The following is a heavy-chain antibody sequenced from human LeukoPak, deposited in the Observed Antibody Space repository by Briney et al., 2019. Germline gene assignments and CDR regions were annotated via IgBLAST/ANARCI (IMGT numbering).Heavy chain of an antibody. CDR1: GTSFSSYY. Sequence: SETLSLTCAVSGTSFSSYYWSWIRQPPGKGLEWIGEVNHSGYTNDNPSLKSRVTISVDTSKNQFSVGLRSVTAADTAVYFCARMTTGHDFWGQGTLVTVSS. V-gene: IGHV4-34*01. J-gene: IGHJ4*02. D-gene: IGHD4-17*01. CDR2: VNHSGYT. CDR3: ARMTTGHDF.